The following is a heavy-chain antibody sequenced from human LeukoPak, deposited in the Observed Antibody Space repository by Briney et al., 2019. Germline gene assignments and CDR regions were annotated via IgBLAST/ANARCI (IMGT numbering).Heavy chain of an antibody. V-gene: IGHV3-23*01. D-gene: IGHD2-2*01. CDR3: AKARYIVVVPAALDY. CDR2: ISGSGGST. J-gene: IGHJ4*02. Sequence: PGGSLRLSCAASGFTFSSYGMSWVRQAPGKGLEWVSAISGSGGSTYHADSVKGRFTISRDNSKNTLYLQMNSLRAEDTAVYYCAKARYIVVVPAALDYWGQGTLVTVSS. CDR1: GFTFSSYG.